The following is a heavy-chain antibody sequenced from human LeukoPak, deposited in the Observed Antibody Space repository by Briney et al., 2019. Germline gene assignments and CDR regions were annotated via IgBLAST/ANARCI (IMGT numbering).Heavy chain of an antibody. CDR3: ARESGRDFWSGYQGFYYMDV. Sequence: GGSLRLSCAASGFTVSSNYMNWVRQAPGKGLEWVSVIYRVGRTYYADSVKGRFTISRDNSKNTLYLQMNSLRAEDTAVYYCARESGRDFWSGYQGFYYMDVWGKGATVTVSS. CDR1: GFTVSSNY. J-gene: IGHJ6*03. V-gene: IGHV3-53*01. D-gene: IGHD3-3*01. CDR2: IYRVGRT.